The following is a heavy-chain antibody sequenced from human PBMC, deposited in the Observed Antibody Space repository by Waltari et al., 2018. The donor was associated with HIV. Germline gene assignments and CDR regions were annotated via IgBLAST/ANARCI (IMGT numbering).Heavy chain of an antibody. J-gene: IGHJ2*01. V-gene: IGHV1-69*01. CDR3: ARALSRIVGATKVWYLDL. CDR2: IIPVFGTA. Sequence: VQLVQSGAEVKKPGSSVKVSVKASGGTFSSSATNWVRQAPGQGLEWMGGIIPVFGTAKYAQKFQGRVTINADESTNTAYMELSSLRSEDTAVYYCARALSRIVGATKVWYLDLWGRGTLVTVSS. CDR1: GGTFSSSA. D-gene: IGHD1-26*01.